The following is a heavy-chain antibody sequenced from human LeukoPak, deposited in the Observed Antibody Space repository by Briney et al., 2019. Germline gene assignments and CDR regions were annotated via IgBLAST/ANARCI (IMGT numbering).Heavy chain of an antibody. CDR3: AKVMTRTMVRGVPPSDY. D-gene: IGHD3-10*01. CDR2: FDPEDGET. J-gene: IGHJ4*02. CDR1: GYTLTELS. V-gene: IGHV1-24*01. Sequence: ASVKVSCKVSGYTLTELSMHWVRQAPGKGLEWMGGFDPEDGETIYAQKFQGRVTMTEDTSTDTAYMELSSLRSEDTAVYYCAKVMTRTMVRGVPPSDYWGQGTLVTVSS.